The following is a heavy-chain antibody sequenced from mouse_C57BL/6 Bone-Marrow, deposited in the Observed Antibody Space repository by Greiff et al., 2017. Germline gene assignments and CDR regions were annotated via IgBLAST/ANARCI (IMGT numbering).Heavy chain of an antibody. J-gene: IGHJ4*01. CDR2: IDPSDSET. CDR1: GYTFTSYW. D-gene: IGHD1-1*02. Sequence: QVQLQQPGAELVRPGSSVKLSCKASGYTFTSYWMHWVKQRPIQGLEWIGNIDPSDSETHYNQKFKDKATLTVDKSSSTAYMQLSSLTSEDSAVYYCARERGWLRYYYAMDYWGQGTSVTVSS. CDR3: ARERGWLRYYYAMDY. V-gene: IGHV1-52*01.